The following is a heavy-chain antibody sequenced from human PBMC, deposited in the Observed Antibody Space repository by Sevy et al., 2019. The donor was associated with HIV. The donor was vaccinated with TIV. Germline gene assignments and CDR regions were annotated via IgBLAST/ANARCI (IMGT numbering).Heavy chain of an antibody. CDR1: GFPFSSYA. CDR3: AKCRGQSGLSGGGANYGMDV. V-gene: IGHV3-23*01. Sequence: GGSLRLSCAASGFPFSSYAMSWVRQAPGRGLEWVGTLIGGGRRTYYADSVTGRFIIARDNSWTTLYLQMNSLRAEDMTIYYCAKCRGQSGLSGGGANYGMDVWGRGTTVTVSS. D-gene: IGHD2-8*02. J-gene: IGHJ6*02. CDR2: LIGGGRRT.